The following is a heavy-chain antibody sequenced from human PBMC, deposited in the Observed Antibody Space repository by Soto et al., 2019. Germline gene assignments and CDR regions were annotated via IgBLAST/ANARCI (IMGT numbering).Heavy chain of an antibody. D-gene: IGHD3-10*01. CDR2: ISAYNGNT. CDR3: AREPVMVRGVINGYNWFDP. V-gene: IGHV1-18*04. CDR1: GYTFTSYG. Sequence: AASVKVSCKASGYTFTSYGISWVRQAPGQGLEWMGWISAYNGNTNYAQKLQGRVTMTTDTSTSTAYMELRSLRSDDTAVYYCAREPVMVRGVINGYNWFDPWGQGTLVTVSS. J-gene: IGHJ5*02.